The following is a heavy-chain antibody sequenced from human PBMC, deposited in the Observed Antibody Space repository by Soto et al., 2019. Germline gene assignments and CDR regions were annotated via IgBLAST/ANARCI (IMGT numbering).Heavy chain of an antibody. CDR2: IIPIFGTA. CDR3: ARGYYYDSSGYHRPFDY. Sequence: ASVKVSCKVSGNTLTGLPLHWVRQAPGKGLEWMGGIIPIFGTANYAQKFQGRVTITADESTSTAYMELSSLRSEDTAVYYCARGYYYDSSGYHRPFDYWGQGTLVTVSS. D-gene: IGHD3-22*01. CDR1: GNTLTGLP. J-gene: IGHJ4*02. V-gene: IGHV1-69*13.